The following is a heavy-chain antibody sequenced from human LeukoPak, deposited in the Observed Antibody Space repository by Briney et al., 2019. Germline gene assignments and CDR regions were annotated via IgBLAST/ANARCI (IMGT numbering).Heavy chain of an antibody. D-gene: IGHD1-26*01. Sequence: PGGSLRLSCAASGFTFSNYWMTWVRQAPGKGLEWVANIKQDGSEKYYVDSVKGRFTISRDNAKNSLYLQMNSLRAGDTAVYYCATPTIVGRTPVDYWGQGTLVTVSS. CDR1: GFTFSNYW. J-gene: IGHJ4*02. CDR3: ATPTIVGRTPVDY. CDR2: IKQDGSEK. V-gene: IGHV3-7*02.